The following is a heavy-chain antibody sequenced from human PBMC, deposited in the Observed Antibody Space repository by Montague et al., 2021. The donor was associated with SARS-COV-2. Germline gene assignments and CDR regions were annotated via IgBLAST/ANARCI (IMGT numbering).Heavy chain of an antibody. Sequence: SETLSLTCTVYGGSFSGYYWSWFRQPPEKGLEWIGEINQSGRTNNNPSLKSRVIISVDTSKNQFSLKLSSVTAADTAVYYCARRGSSVWGVTVSAELDYWGQGILVIVSS. CDR2: INQSGRT. J-gene: IGHJ4*02. CDR1: GGSFSGYY. CDR3: ARRGSSVWGVTVSAELDY. D-gene: IGHD3-10*01. V-gene: IGHV4-34*01.